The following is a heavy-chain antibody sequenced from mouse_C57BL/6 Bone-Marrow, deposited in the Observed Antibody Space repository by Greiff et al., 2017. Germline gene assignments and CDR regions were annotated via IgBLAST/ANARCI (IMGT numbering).Heavy chain of an antibody. CDR3: ARVVTTPHYYAMDY. CDR1: GYAFSSSW. D-gene: IGHD2-2*01. J-gene: IGHJ4*01. CDR2: IYPGDGDT. Sequence: VQLQQSGPELVKPGASVKISCKASGYAFSSSWMNWVKQRPGKGLEWIGRIYPGDGDTNYNGKFKGKATLTADKSSSTAYMQLSSLTSEDSAVYFCARVVTTPHYYAMDYWGQGTSVTVSS. V-gene: IGHV1-82*01.